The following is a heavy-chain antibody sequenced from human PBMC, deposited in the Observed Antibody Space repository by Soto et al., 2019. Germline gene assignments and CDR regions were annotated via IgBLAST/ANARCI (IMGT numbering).Heavy chain of an antibody. J-gene: IGHJ4*02. CDR1: GYTFTSYY. Sequence: QVQLVQSGAEVKKPGASVKVSCKASGYTFTSYYMHWVRQAPGQGLEWMGIINPSGGSTSYAQKFQGRVTMTRDTSTSTVYMELSSLRSEDTAVYYCARSGSSGYLRLRIDYWGQGTLVTVSS. D-gene: IGHD3-22*01. CDR3: ARSGSSGYLRLRIDY. CDR2: INPSGGST. V-gene: IGHV1-46*01.